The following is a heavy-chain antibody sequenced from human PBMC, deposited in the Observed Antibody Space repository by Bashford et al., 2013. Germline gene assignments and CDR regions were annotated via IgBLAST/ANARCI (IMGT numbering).Heavy chain of an antibody. Sequence: SETLSLTCTVSGGSISSGGYYWSWIRQHPGKGLEWIGYIYYSGSTYYNPSLKSRVTISVDTSKNQFSLKLSSVTAADTAVYYCARATYYYGSGSYWFPYWGQGTLVTVSS. D-gene: IGHD3-10*01. V-gene: IGHV4-31*03. J-gene: IGHJ4*02. CDR3: ARATYYYGSGSYWFPY. CDR1: GGSISSGGYY. CDR2: IYYSGST.